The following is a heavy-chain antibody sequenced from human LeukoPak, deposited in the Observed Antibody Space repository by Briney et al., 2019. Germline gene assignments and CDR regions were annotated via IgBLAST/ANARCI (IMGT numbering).Heavy chain of an antibody. CDR2: IIPIFGTA. V-gene: IGHV1-69*13. D-gene: IGHD3-10*01. CDR1: GGTFSSYA. Sequence: GASVKVSCKASGGTFSSYAISWVRQAPGQGLEWMGGIIPIFGTANYAQKFQGRVTITADESTSTAYMELSSLRSEDTAVYYCARMAYYYGSGSYHDYWGQGTLVTVSS. J-gene: IGHJ4*02. CDR3: ARMAYYYGSGSYHDY.